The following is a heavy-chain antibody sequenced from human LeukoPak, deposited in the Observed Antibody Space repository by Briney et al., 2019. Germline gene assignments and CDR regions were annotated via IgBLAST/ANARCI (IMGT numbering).Heavy chain of an antibody. J-gene: IGHJ4*02. Sequence: PSETLSLTCAVYGGSFSGYYWNWIRQPPGKGLEWIGEINHSGSTNYNPSLKSRVTISVDTSKNQFSLKLSSVTAADTAVYYCARLSVTTYSDYWGQGTLVTVSS. CDR2: INHSGST. CDR1: GGSFSGYY. D-gene: IGHD4-17*01. CDR3: ARLSVTTYSDY. V-gene: IGHV4-34*01.